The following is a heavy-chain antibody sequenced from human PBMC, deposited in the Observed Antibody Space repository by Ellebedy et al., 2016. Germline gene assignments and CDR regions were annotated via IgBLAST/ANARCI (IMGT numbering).Heavy chain of an antibody. Sequence: SETLSLTXTVSGGSISSGGYYWSWIRQHPGKGLEWIGYIYYSGSTYYNPSLKSRVTISVDTSKNQFSLKLRSVTAVDAAVYYCARFESSGWTNGFDIWGQGTMVTVSS. V-gene: IGHV4-31*03. J-gene: IGHJ3*02. D-gene: IGHD6-19*01. CDR1: GGSISSGGYY. CDR2: IYYSGST. CDR3: ARFESSGWTNGFDI.